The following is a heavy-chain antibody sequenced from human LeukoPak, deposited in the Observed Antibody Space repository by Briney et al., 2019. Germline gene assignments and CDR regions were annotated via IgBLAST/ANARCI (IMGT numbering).Heavy chain of an antibody. J-gene: IGHJ4*02. D-gene: IGHD5-18*01. CDR1: GGSFSGYY. CDR3: ARGGRLHLRRLFDY. V-gene: IGHV4-34*01. CDR2: INHSGST. Sequence: SETLSLTCAVYGGSFSGYYWSWIRQPPGKGLEWIGEINHSGSTNYNPSLKSRVTISVDTSKNQFSLKLSSVTAADTAVYYCARGGRLHLRRLFDYWGQGTLVTVSS.